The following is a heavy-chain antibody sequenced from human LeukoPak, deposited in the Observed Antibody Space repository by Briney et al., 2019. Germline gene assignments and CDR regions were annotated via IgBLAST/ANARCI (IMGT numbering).Heavy chain of an antibody. CDR2: INPNSGGT. CDR1: GYTFIGYY. J-gene: IGHJ4*02. D-gene: IGHD3-9*01. CDR3: AREREDILTGYRTFDY. V-gene: IGHV1-2*02. Sequence: ASVKFACKASGYTFIGYYIHWVRQAPGQGLEWMGWINPNSGGTNYAQKFQGRVTMTRDTSISTAYMELSRLRSDDTAVYYCAREREDILTGYRTFDYWGQGTLVTVSS.